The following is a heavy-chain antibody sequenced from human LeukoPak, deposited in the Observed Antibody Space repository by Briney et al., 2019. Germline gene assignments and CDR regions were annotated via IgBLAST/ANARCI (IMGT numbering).Heavy chain of an antibody. CDR1: GFTFNSYE. J-gene: IGHJ3*02. Sequence: GGSLRLACGVSGFTFNSYEMNSVRQEPGKGLYWVSYISSRGSTIYYAHSVKDRFTVSRDKDKNSLYLQMNSLRADDTAVYYCARRRELYTWKDGDAFDMWGQGTMVTVSS. D-gene: IGHD1-1*01. V-gene: IGHV3-48*03. CDR3: ARRRELYTWKDGDAFDM. CDR2: ISSRGSTI.